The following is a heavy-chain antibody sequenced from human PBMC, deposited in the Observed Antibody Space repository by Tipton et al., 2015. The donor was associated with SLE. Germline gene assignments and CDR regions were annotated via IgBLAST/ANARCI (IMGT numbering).Heavy chain of an antibody. V-gene: IGHV4-59*08. CDR1: GGSISSYY. CDR2: IYYSGST. J-gene: IGHJ5*02. Sequence: TLSLTCPVSGGSISSYYWSWIRQPPGKGLEWIGYIYYSGSTNYNPSLKSRVTISVDTSKNQFSLKLSSVTAADTAVYYCARLRIAAAEGWFDPWGQGTLVTVSS. D-gene: IGHD6-13*01. CDR3: ARLRIAAAEGWFDP.